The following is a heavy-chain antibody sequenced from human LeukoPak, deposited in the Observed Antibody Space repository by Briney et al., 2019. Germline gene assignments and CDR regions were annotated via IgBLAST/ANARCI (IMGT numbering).Heavy chain of an antibody. CDR1: GYTLTELS. CDR2: FDPEDGET. CDR3: ATGFMTTVTHFDY. V-gene: IGHV1-24*01. D-gene: IGHD4-17*01. Sequence: ASVKVSCKVSGYTLTELSMHWVRQALGKGLEWMGGFDPEDGETIYAQKFQGRVTMTEDTSTDTAYMELSSLRSEGTAVYYCATGFMTTVTHFDYWGQGTLVTVSS. J-gene: IGHJ4*02.